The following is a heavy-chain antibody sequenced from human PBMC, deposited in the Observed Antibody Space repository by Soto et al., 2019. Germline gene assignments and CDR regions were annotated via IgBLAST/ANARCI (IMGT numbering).Heavy chain of an antibody. V-gene: IGHV3-20*04. D-gene: IGHD1-26*01. CDR2: INWNGANT. CDR1: GFTFDEYG. CDR3: ARDFEVGTYDH. Sequence: EVQLVESGGTVVRPGGSLRLSCVASGFTFDEYGMTWVRQAPGKGLEWVSGINWNGANTQYADSVRGRFTISRDNAKNSLYLQMNGLRAEDTAFYYCARDFEVGTYDHWGQGTLVTVSS. J-gene: IGHJ4*02.